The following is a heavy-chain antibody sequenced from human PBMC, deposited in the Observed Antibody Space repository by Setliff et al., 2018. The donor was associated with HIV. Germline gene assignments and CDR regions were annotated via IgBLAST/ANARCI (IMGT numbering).Heavy chain of an antibody. CDR1: GDTFSNYA. CDR2: IIPIFGTA. J-gene: IGHJ6*02. V-gene: IGHV1-69*05. D-gene: IGHD2-2*01. Sequence: SVMVSCKASGDTFSNYAISWVRQAPGQGLEWMGGIIPIFGTASHAQKFQGRVTITTDESTSTAYMELSSLRFEDTAMYYCASAYCSSTGCYVRWGNGMDVWGQGTTVTVSS. CDR3: ASAYCSSTGCYVRWGNGMDV.